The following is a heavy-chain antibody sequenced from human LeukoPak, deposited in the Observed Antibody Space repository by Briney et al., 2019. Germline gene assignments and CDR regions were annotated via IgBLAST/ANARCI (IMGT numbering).Heavy chain of an antibody. V-gene: IGHV4-61*02. CDR2: IYSSGIT. D-gene: IGHD3/OR15-3a*01. CDR3: ARQNFLTGYFPY. Sequence: SETLSLTCTVSGGSISSVGYYWTWLRQPAGKGLEYIGRIYSSGITKYNPSLKSRFTISLDTSKNQFSLKLTSVTAADTAFYYCARQNFLTGYFPYWGQGTLVTVSS. CDR1: GGSISSVGYY. J-gene: IGHJ4*02.